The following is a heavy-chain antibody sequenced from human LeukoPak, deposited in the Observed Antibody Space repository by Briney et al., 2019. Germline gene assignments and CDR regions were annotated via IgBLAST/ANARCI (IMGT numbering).Heavy chain of an antibody. J-gene: IGHJ6*02. CDR3: ARHRSPEAAAGTGDYYYYYYGMDV. CDR2: MNPNSGNT. Sequence: ASVKVSCKASGYTFTSYDINWVRQATGQGLEWMGWMNPNSGNTGYAQKFQGRVTMTRNTSISTAYMELSSLRSEDTAVYYCARHRSPEAAAGTGDYYYYYYGMDVWGQGTTVTVSS. D-gene: IGHD6-13*01. CDR1: GYTFTSYD. V-gene: IGHV1-8*01.